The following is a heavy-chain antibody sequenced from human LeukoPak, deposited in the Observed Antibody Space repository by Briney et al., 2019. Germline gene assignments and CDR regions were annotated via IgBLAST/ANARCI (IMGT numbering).Heavy chain of an antibody. CDR1: GLSFSNLA. D-gene: IGHD6-19*01. CDR3: AKDARRYSGWYFFDH. V-gene: IGHV3-23*01. CDR2: ISDSGGIT. J-gene: IGHJ4*02. Sequence: GGSLRLSCVASGLSFSNLAMGWVRQAPGNGLEWVSVISDSGGITYYADSVKGRFTISRDNSRNTLYLQMNSLRVDDTAVYYCAKDARRYSGWYFFDHWGQGTLVTVSS.